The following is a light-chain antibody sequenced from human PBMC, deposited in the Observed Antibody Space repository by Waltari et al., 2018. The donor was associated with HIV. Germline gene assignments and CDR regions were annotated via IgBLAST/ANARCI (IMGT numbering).Light chain of an antibody. Sequence: QSVLTQPPSVSGAPGQRVTISCPGSRSNIGAGYAVHRYQQLPGTAPKLLIYGNSNRPSGVPDRFSGSKSGTSASLAITGLQAEDEADYYCQSYDSSLSGYVVFGGGTKLTVL. V-gene: IGLV1-40*01. CDR3: QSYDSSLSGYVV. CDR2: GNS. J-gene: IGLJ2*01. CDR1: RSNIGAGYA.